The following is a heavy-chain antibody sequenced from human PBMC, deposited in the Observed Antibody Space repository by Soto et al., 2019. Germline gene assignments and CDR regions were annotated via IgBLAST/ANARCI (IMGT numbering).Heavy chain of an antibody. D-gene: IGHD3-3*01. V-gene: IGHV4-59*02. CDR3: ARDGVGPFDY. J-gene: IGHJ4*02. Sequence: PSETLSLTCTISGGSVSTYYWSWIRQPPGKELEWIGLTSYSGNTNYNPPLKSRVAIAVDTSKNQFSLTLSSVTAADTAVYYCARDGVGPFDYWGQGTLVTVSS. CDR1: GGSVSTYY. CDR2: TSYSGNT.